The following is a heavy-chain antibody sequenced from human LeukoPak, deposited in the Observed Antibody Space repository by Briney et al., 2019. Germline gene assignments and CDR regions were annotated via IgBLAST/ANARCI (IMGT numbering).Heavy chain of an antibody. J-gene: IGHJ4*02. CDR2: IIPILGIA. Sequence: GASVKVSCKASGGTFSSCAISWVRQAPGQGLEWMGRIIPILGIANYAQKFQGRVTITADKSTSTAYMELSSLRSEDTAVYYCARSHYCGGDCSDYWGQGTLVTVSS. CDR3: ARSHYCGGDCSDY. V-gene: IGHV1-69*04. CDR1: GGTFSSCA. D-gene: IGHD2-21*01.